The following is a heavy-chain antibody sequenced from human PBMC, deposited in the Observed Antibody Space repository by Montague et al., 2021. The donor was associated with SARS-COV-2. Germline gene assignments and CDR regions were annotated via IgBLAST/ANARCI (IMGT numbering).Heavy chain of an antibody. CDR2: ISDSGST. J-gene: IGHJ4*02. CDR3: ARHYSATLPAVY. Sequence: SETRSLTCTVSGGFIRSFYWSWFRQPPGKRLEWIGYISDSGSTNYNPSLTSRVTMSVDTSKNQFSLKVNSVTAADTAVYYCARHYSATLPAVYWGQGTLVTVSS. CDR1: GGFIRSFY. V-gene: IGHV4-59*08. D-gene: IGHD2-15*01.